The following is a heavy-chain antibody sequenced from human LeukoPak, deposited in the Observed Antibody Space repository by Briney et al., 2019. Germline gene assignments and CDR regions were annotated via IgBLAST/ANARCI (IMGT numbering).Heavy chain of an antibody. CDR1: GGSISSGY. CDR3: ARYAVGTIRAFDI. Sequence: PSETLSLTCAVSGGSISSGYWSWIRQPPGKGLEWIGYIYYSGNTNYNPSLKTRVTISVDSSKNKFSLKLNSVAAADTAVYFCARYAVGTIRAFDIWGQGTMVTVSS. CDR2: IYYSGNT. D-gene: IGHD1-26*01. V-gene: IGHV4-59*01. J-gene: IGHJ3*02.